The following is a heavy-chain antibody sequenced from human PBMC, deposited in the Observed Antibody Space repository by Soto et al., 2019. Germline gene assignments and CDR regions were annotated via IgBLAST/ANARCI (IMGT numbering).Heavy chain of an antibody. Sequence: QVQVVQSGAEVKEPGASVKVSCKASGYSSSNYYTHWVRQAPGQGLEWMGIVNPNGETTNYAQRSQGRVALTRDTSTNPDYMGLSSLTSDDTAIYFCASVTTIWSNWGQGTLVTVSS. J-gene: IGHJ4*02. CDR2: VNPNGETT. CDR3: ASVTTIWSN. V-gene: IGHV1-46*01. CDR1: GYSSSNYY. D-gene: IGHD2-21*02.